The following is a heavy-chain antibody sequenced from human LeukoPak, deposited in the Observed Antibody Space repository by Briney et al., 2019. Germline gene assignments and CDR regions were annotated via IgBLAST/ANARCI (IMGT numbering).Heavy chain of an antibody. CDR1: GGSISSGGYS. CDR3: ARGYGSGSRRLTAFDI. J-gene: IGHJ3*02. D-gene: IGHD3-10*01. CDR2: IYHSGST. V-gene: IGHV4-30-2*01. Sequence: SETLSLTCAVSGGSISSGGYSWSWIRQPPGKGLEWIGYIYHSGSTHYNPSLKSRVTISVARSKNQFSLKLSSVTAADTAVYYCARGYGSGSRRLTAFDIWGQGTMVTVSS.